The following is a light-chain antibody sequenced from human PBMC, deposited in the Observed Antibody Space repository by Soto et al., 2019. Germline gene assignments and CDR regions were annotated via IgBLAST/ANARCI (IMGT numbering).Light chain of an antibody. CDR2: DVS. V-gene: IGLV2-18*01. CDR1: SSDLGSYNR. CDR3: SLYTSSSTLV. Sequence: QSALTQPPSVSGSPGQSVTISCTGTSSDLGSYNRVSWYQQPPGTAPKLMIYDVSNRPSGVPDRFSGSKSGNTASLTISGLQAEDEADYYCSLYTSSSTLVFGGGTKVTVL. J-gene: IGLJ3*02.